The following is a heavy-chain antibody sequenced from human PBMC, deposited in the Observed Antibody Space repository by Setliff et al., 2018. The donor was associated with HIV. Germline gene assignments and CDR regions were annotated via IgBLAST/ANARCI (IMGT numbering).Heavy chain of an antibody. V-gene: IGHV1-18*01. Sequence: ASVKVSCKASGYTFTSYGISWVRQAPGQGLEWMGWISAYNGNTNYAQKLQGRVTMTTDTSTSTAYMELRSLRSDDTAVYYCARESNSASSSSGWYLPDYWGQGTLVTVS. CDR1: GYTFTSYG. CDR2: ISAYNGNT. J-gene: IGHJ4*02. CDR3: ARESNSASSSSGWYLPDY. D-gene: IGHD6-19*01.